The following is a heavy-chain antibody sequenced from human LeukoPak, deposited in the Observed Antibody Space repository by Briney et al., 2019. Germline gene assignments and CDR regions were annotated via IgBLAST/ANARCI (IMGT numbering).Heavy chain of an antibody. V-gene: IGHV4-39*01. J-gene: IGHJ3*02. CDR1: GGSIGSTNYY. Sequence: SETLSLTCTVSGGSIGSTNYYWGWIRQPPGKGLEWIANIYYSGSTYYNPSLKSRVTISVDTSKNQFSLKLSSVTAADTAVYYCARRQRVITMVRGVKGAFDIWGQGTMVTVSS. D-gene: IGHD3-10*01. CDR2: IYYSGST. CDR3: ARRQRVITMVRGVKGAFDI.